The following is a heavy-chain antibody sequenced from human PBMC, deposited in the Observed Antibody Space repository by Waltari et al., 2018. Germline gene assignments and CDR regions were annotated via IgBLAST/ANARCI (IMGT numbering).Heavy chain of an antibody. Sequence: QLQLQESGPGLVKPSETLSLTCTVSRSSIRHHNYYWGWVRQPPGKGLGWIGSFYKSGTTYYNPSLKSRVTISVDTSNNQFSLKLNSVTAADTAVYYCVRGYPDIVATISDYWGQGTLVIVSS. CDR2: FYKSGTT. D-gene: IGHD5-12*01. J-gene: IGHJ4*02. V-gene: IGHV4-39*07. CDR3: VRGYPDIVATISDY. CDR1: RSSIRHHNYY.